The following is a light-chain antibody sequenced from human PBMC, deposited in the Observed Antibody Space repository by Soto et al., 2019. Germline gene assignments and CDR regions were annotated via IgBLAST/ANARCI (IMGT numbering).Light chain of an antibody. V-gene: IGKV3-20*01. J-gene: IGKJ5*01. CDR1: QSVNSR. CDR2: GAS. CDR3: QQYTGPPTT. Sequence: EIVLTQSPGTLALSPGERATLSCRASQSVNSRLAWYQHKPGQAPRLLIYGASTRAAGIPDRFSGSGSGTDFTLTITRLEPEDSAVYFCQQYTGPPTTFGQGTRLEN.